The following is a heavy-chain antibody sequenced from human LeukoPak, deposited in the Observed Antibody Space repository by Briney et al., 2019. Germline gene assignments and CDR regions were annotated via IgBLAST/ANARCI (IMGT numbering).Heavy chain of an antibody. CDR2: IYYSGST. D-gene: IGHD3-3*01. CDR3: AVKYYDFWSGYYAAFDY. V-gene: IGHV4-28*01. CDR1: GYSISSSNW. J-gene: IGHJ4*02. Sequence: KTSETLSLTCAVSGYSISSSNWWGWIRQPPGKGLEWIGYIYYSGSTYYNPSLKSRVTMSVDTSKNQFSLKLSSVTAVDTAVYYCAVKYYDFWSGYYAAFDYWGQGTLVTVSS.